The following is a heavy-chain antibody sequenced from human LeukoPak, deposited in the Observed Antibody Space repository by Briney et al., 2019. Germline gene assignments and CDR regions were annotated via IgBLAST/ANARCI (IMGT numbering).Heavy chain of an antibody. CDR2: IKQDGTEK. D-gene: IGHD4-11*01. CDR3: AREDHSNYNY. J-gene: IGHJ4*02. V-gene: IGHV3-7*01. Sequence: PGGSLRLSCAASGFTFSSYWMSWVRQAPGEGLEWVASIKQDGTEKFYVDSVKGRFTISKDNAKNSLYLQMNSLRAEDTAVYYCAREDHSNYNYWGQGTLVTVSS. CDR1: GFTFSSYW.